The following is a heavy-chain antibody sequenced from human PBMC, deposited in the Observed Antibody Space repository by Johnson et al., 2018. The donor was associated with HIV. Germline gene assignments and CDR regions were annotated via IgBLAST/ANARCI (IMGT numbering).Heavy chain of an antibody. J-gene: IGHJ3*01. CDR1: GFTFSSYA. V-gene: IGHV3-30*04. CDR3: AREGVAVAGTPDAFDL. D-gene: IGHD6-19*01. CDR2: ISYDGSDK. Sequence: QVQLVESGGGLVKPGGSLRLSCAASGFTFSSYAMHWVRQAPGKGLEWVAVISYDGSDKYYADSVKGRFTISRDNSKNTLYLQMNSLRAEDTAVYYCAREGVAVAGTPDAFDLWGQGTMVIVSS.